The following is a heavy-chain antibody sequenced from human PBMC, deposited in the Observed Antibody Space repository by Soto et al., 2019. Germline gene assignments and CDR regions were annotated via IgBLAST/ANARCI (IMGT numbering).Heavy chain of an antibody. CDR3: ARALVYCSSTSRYPYDY. D-gene: IGHD2-2*01. CDR1: GFTFSSYS. V-gene: IGHV3-21*01. CDR2: ISSSSSYI. J-gene: IGHJ4*02. Sequence: GGSLRLSCAASGFTFSSYSMNWVRQAPGKGLEWVSSISSSSSYIYYADSVKGRFTISRDNAKNSLYLQMNSLRAEDTAVYYCARALVYCSSTSRYPYDYWGQGTLVPVSS.